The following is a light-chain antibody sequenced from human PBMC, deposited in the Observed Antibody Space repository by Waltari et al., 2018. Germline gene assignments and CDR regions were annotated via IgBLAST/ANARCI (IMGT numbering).Light chain of an antibody. CDR2: TNN. J-gene: IGLJ2*01. CDR3: AAWDDSLNVVL. CDR1: RPNIGSNT. Sequence: QSVLTQPPSASGTPGQRVTISCSGSRPNIGSNTVNWYQQLPGTAPKLFIYTNNQRPSGVPDRFSGSKSGTSASLAISGLRSEDEADYYCAAWDDSLNVVLFGGGTKLTVL. V-gene: IGLV1-44*01.